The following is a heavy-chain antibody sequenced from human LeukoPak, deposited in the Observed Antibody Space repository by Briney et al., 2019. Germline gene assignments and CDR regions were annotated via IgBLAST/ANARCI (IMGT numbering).Heavy chain of an antibody. V-gene: IGHV1-46*01. Sequence: GASVKVSCKASGYTFTSYYMHWVRPAPGQGLEWMGIINPSGGSTSYAQKFQGRVTMTRDTSTSTVYMELSSLRSEDMAVYYCARELDTAMVDYWGQGTLVTVSS. CDR1: GYTFTSYY. D-gene: IGHD5-18*01. CDR2: INPSGGST. CDR3: ARELDTAMVDY. J-gene: IGHJ4*02.